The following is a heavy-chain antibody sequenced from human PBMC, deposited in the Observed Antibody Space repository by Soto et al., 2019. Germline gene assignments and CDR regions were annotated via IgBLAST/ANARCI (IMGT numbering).Heavy chain of an antibody. V-gene: IGHV1-2*04. CDR3: ARVGPHGYGCNPNGDAFDS. D-gene: IGHD4-17*01. Sequence: RASGKVSCNAAGYTFSGYYMHWERHAPGQGLERMGWINPNSGGTSYAQKFQGWVTMTRDTSISTAYMELSRLRSDDTAVYYCARVGPHGYGCNPNGDAFDSW. CDR1: GYTFSGYY. J-gene: IGHJ3*02. CDR2: INPNSGGT.